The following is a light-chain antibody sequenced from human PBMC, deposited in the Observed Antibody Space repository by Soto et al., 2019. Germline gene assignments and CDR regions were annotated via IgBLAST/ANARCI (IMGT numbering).Light chain of an antibody. CDR1: SSDVGGYNY. CDR3: SSYTSSNYWV. J-gene: IGLJ3*02. Sequence: QSVLTQPASVSGSPGQSITISCTGTSSDVGGYNYVSWYQQRPGKAPKLMIYEVSNRPSGVSNRFSGSKSGNTASLSISGLQAEDEAAYYCSSYTSSNYWVFGGGTKLTVL. V-gene: IGLV2-14*01. CDR2: EVS.